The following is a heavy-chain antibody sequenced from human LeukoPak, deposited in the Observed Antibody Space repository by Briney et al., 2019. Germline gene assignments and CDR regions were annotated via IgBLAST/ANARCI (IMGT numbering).Heavy chain of an antibody. CDR3: ARDFSGSYPAFDS. Sequence: ASVKVSCKASGYTITSYYMHWVRQAPGQGLEWMGIINPNGGYTTYAQNFQGRATMTPDPSTSTVYMELSSLRSEDTAVYYCARDFSGSYPAFDSWGQGSLVTVSS. V-gene: IGHV1-46*01. J-gene: IGHJ4*02. CDR1: GYTITSYY. D-gene: IGHD3-16*02. CDR2: INPNGGYT.